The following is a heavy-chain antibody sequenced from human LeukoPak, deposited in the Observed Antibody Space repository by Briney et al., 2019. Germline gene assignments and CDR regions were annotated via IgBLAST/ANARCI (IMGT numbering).Heavy chain of an antibody. CDR1: GYTFTDYY. CDR3: ARINTSGGDYVFDY. J-gene: IGHJ4*02. D-gene: IGHD4-17*01. CDR2: INPNSGGT. V-gene: IGHV1-2*02. Sequence: GASVKVSCKASGYTFTDYYIHWVRQAPGQGLEWMGWINPNSGGTNYQGRVIMTRDTSISTDYLNLTRLRSDDTAVYYCARINTSGGDYVFDYWGQGTLVTVSS.